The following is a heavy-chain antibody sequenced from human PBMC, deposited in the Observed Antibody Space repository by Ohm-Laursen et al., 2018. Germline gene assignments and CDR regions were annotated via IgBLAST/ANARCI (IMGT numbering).Heavy chain of an antibody. CDR2: IYYSGTT. J-gene: IGHJ6*02. V-gene: IGHV4-59*01. Sequence: SETLSLTCSVSGGSISSYYWSWIRQPPGKGLEWIGYIYYSGTTSYNPSLRSRVTISMDTSKNQFSLNLTSVTAADTAVYYCAREYSSSSGLGYYYYGMDVWGQGTTVTVSS. D-gene: IGHD6-6*01. CDR1: GGSISSYY. CDR3: AREYSSSSGLGYYYYGMDV.